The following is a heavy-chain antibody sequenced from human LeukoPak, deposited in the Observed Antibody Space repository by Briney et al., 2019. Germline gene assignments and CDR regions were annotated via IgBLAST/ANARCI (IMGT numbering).Heavy chain of an antibody. CDR1: GGTFSSYA. J-gene: IGHJ5*02. Sequence: SVKVSCKASGGTFSSYAISWVRQAPGQGLEWMGGIIPIFGTANYAQKFQGRVTITADESTSTAYMELSSLRSEDTAVYYCATGGGPYQLPYWFDPWGQGTLVTVSS. CDR3: ATGGGPYQLPYWFDP. CDR2: IIPIFGTA. V-gene: IGHV1-69*13. D-gene: IGHD2-2*01.